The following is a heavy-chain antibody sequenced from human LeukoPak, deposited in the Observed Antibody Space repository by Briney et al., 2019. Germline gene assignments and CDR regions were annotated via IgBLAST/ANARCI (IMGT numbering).Heavy chain of an antibody. D-gene: IGHD6-19*01. J-gene: IGHJ4*02. V-gene: IGHV3-7*01. CDR2: IAQDGSDQ. Sequence: PGGSLRLSCAASGFTFSRFWMNWVRQAPGKGLEWVAIIAQDGSDQLYGDSVKGRFTISRDNAKSSLYLQMSSLRVEDTALYYCAGGSGWLIDYWGQGTLVTVSS. CDR1: GFTFSRFW. CDR3: AGGSGWLIDY.